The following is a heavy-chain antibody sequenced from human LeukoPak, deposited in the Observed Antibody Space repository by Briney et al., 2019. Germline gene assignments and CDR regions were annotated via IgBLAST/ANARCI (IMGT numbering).Heavy chain of an antibody. CDR2: INPSSGNP. CDR3: ARDTPDGRVTKFDY. J-gene: IGHJ4*02. Sequence: ASVKVSCKSSGYTFKTYAINWLRQAPGQGLEWVGWINPSSGNPTYAQGFTGRFVFSLDTSVSTAFLHISSLQIEDTAVYYCARDTPDGRVTKFDYWGQGTLVTVSS. CDR1: GYTFKTYA. D-gene: IGHD4-17*01. V-gene: IGHV7-4-1*02.